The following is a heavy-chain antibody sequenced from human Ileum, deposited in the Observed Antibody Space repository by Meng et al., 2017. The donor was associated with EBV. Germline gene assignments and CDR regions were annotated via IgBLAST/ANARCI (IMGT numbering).Heavy chain of an antibody. CDR3: ARGRFRTFDV. J-gene: IGHJ3*01. CDR2: TYQMSS. D-gene: IGHD3-10*01. CDR1: GYSGPSNMVA. Sequence: QQSVPGLRTPSPTPLSHAAIPGYSGPSNMVALNWIRPSPSRGLEWLGRTYQMSSYYAESVKSRISVNADTSKNQFSLQLNSVTPEDTAEYYCARGRFRTFDVWGPGTKVTVSS. V-gene: IGHV6-1*01.